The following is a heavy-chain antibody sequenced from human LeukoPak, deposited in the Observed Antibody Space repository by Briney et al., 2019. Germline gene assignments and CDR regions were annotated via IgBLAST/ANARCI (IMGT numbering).Heavy chain of an antibody. CDR3: ARGPALAAAGIDV. J-gene: IGHJ6*02. Sequence: SETLSLTCAVYGGSFSGYYWSWIRQPPGKGLEWIGEINHSGSTNYNPSLKSRVTISVDTSKNQFSLKLSSVTAADTAVYYCARGPALAAAGIDVWGQGTTVTVSS. CDR1: GGSFSGYY. V-gene: IGHV4-34*01. D-gene: IGHD6-13*01. CDR2: INHSGST.